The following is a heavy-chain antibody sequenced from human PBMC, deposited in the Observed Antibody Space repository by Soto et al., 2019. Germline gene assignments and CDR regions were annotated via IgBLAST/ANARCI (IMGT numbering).Heavy chain of an antibody. J-gene: IGHJ4*02. CDR1: GFTFSIYW. Sequence: PGGSLRLSCAASGFTFSIYWMHWVRQVPCKGPEWVSRINDDGISTNYADSVKGRFTISRDNAKNTLYLQMNALRVEDTAVYYCTRGPRSTSTGTGAFWGQGTLVTVSS. D-gene: IGHD1-1*01. CDR2: INDDGIST. V-gene: IGHV3-74*01. CDR3: TRGPRSTSTGTGAF.